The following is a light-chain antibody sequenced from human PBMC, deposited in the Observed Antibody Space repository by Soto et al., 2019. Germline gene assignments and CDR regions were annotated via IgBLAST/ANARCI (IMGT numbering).Light chain of an antibody. Sequence: EIVVTQSPATLSVSPGERVTLSCRASQSVSSSLAWYQQRPGQAPRLLNYDTSTRAAGIAARFSGSGSGTEFTLTSSSLQSEDSAVYYCQQYVHWPPGAFGQGTTVEIK. V-gene: IGKV3-15*01. CDR3: QQYVHWPPGA. CDR1: QSVSSS. CDR2: DTS. J-gene: IGKJ1*01.